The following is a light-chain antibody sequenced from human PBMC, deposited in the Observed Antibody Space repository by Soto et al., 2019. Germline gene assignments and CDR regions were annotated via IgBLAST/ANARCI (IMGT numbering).Light chain of an antibody. CDR1: QSVSSN. Sequence: EIVMTQSPATLSVSPGERATLSCRASQSVSSNLAWYQQKPGQAPGLLIYAASTRATGIPARFSGSGSGTEFTLTITSLQSEDFAVYYCQQYDNWPRTFGQGTKVDIK. CDR2: AAS. CDR3: QQYDNWPRT. V-gene: IGKV3-15*01. J-gene: IGKJ1*01.